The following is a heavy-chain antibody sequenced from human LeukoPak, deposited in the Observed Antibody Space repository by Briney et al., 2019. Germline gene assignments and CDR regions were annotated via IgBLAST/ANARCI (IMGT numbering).Heavy chain of an antibody. CDR2: ISSSSSYI. D-gene: IGHD3-10*01. V-gene: IGHV3-21*01. CDR1: GFTFSSYS. CDR3: ARGRPSDYYGSGSYYKEFDY. J-gene: IGHJ4*02. Sequence: PGGSLRLSCAASGFTFSSYSMNWVRQAPGKGLEWVSSISSSSSYIYYADSVKGRFTISRDNAKNSLYLQMNSLRAEDTAVYYCARGRPSDYYGSGSYYKEFDYWGQGTLVTVSS.